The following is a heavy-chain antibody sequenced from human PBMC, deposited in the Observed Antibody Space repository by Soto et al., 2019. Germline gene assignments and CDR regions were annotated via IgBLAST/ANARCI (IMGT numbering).Heavy chain of an antibody. D-gene: IGHD3-16*02. CDR2: ISGIGGGGST. CDR1: GFTFSSYL. Sequence: GGSLRLSCAASGFTFSSYLTHWVRQAPGQGLEWVSGISGIGGGGSTFYTDSVEGRFTISRDNSKNTLYLQMSSLRVEDTAIYYCAQTWGSYREVFDYWGHGTLGTVSS. CDR3: AQTWGSYREVFDY. V-gene: IGHV3-23*01. J-gene: IGHJ4*01.